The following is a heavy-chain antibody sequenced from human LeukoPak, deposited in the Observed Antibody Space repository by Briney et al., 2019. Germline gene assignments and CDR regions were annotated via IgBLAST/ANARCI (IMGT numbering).Heavy chain of an antibody. Sequence: GGSLRLSCAASGFTFDDYAMHWVRQAPGKGLEWVSGISWNSGSIGYADSVKGRFTISRDNAKNSLYLQMNSLRAEDTAVYYCAKAELLEGYFDYWAREPWSPSPQ. V-gene: IGHV3-9*01. J-gene: IGHJ4*02. CDR2: ISWNSGSI. CDR1: GFTFDDYA. CDR3: AKAELLEGYFDY. D-gene: IGHD1-26*01.